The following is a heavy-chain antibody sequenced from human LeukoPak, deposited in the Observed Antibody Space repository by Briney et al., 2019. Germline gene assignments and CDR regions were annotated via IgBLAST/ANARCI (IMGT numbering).Heavy chain of an antibody. Sequence: PGGSLSLSCAASGFTFNDFAMTWVRQAPGKGLEWVSSIGDAGTYYADSVKGRFTISRDNSKNMLYLQLNSLRAGDTAMYYCAKNLGPFAVRCQGTMVTVSS. CDR3: AKNLGPFAV. V-gene: IGHV3-23*01. CDR1: GFTFNDFA. D-gene: IGHD3-16*01. CDR2: IGDAGT. J-gene: IGHJ3*01.